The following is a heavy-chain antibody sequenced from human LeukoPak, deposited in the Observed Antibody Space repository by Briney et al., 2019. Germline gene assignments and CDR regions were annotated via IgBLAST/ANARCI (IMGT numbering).Heavy chain of an antibody. CDR2: ISGSGGST. CDR1: GFTFSSYA. J-gene: IGHJ4*02. CDR3: AKDRSRYSGYDPRSYYFDY. Sequence: PGGSLRLSCAASGFTFSSYAMSWVSQAPGKGLEWVSAISGSGGSTYYADSVKGRFTISRDNSKNTLYLQVNSLRTEDTAVYYCAKDRSRYSGYDPRSYYFDYWGQGTLVSVSS. D-gene: IGHD5-12*01. V-gene: IGHV3-23*01.